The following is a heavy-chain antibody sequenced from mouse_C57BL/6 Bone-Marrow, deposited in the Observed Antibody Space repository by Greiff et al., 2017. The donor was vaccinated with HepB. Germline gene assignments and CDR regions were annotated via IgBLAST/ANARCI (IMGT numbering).Heavy chain of an antibody. V-gene: IGHV1-69*01. D-gene: IGHD1-1*01. CDR2: IDPSDSYT. CDR1: GYTFTSYW. CDR3: ARTSFHYYGSSYLYYFDY. J-gene: IGHJ2*01. Sequence: QVQLQQPEAELVMPGASVKLSCKASGYTFTSYWMHWVKQRPGQGLEWIGEIDPSDSYTNYNQKFKGKSTLTVDKSSSTAYMQLSSLTSEDSAVYYCARTSFHYYGSSYLYYFDYWGQGTTLTVSS.